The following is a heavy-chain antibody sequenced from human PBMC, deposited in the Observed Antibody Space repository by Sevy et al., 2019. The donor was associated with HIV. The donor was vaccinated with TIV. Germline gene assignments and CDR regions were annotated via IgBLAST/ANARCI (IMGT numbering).Heavy chain of an antibody. D-gene: IGHD3-16*01. CDR2: ISSSSNFV. J-gene: IGHJ6*02. CDR1: GFPFSSYD. Sequence: GGSLRLSCTASGFPFSSYDRNWVRQAPGQGLEWISSISSSSNFVYQADSVKGRFTISRENAKNSLFLQMNSLTVEDTAVYYCARDRGVPRTRGSYQYGMDVWGQGTTVTVSS. V-gene: IGHV3-21*06. CDR3: ARDRGVPRTRGSYQYGMDV.